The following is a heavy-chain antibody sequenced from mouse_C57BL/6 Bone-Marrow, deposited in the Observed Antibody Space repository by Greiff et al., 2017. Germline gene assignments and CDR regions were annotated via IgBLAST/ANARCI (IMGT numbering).Heavy chain of an antibody. J-gene: IGHJ1*01. CDR2: INPSSGYT. V-gene: IGHV1-4*01. Sequence: VQLQESGAELARPGASVKMSCKASDYTFTSYTMHWVKQRPGQGLEWIGYINPSSGYTKYNQKFKDKATLTADKSFSTAYMQLSSLTSEDSAVYYCATYGPWYFDVWGAGTTVTVSS. CDR3: ATYGPWYFDV. CDR1: DYTFTSYT. D-gene: IGHD1-1*01.